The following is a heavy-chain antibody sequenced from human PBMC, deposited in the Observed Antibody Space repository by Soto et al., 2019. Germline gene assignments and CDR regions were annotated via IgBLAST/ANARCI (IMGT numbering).Heavy chain of an antibody. J-gene: IGHJ3*01. CDR3: ASDPGGSVAHGV. Sequence: EVQLVESGGGLVQPGGSVRLSCAVSGLTVSNNYMSWVRQAPGQGLEWVSHIYSGGSTSYSTSVKGRFTISRDSFKNTMYLQMDSLRAEDTAVYYCASDPGGSVAHGVWGQGTMFTVSS. CDR1: GLTVSNNY. V-gene: IGHV3-66*01. D-gene: IGHD3-10*01. CDR2: IYSGGST.